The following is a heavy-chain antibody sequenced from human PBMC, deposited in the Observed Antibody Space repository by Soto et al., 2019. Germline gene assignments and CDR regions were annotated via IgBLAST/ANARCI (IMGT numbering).Heavy chain of an antibody. CDR3: ARSASTVTPWMEREEAFDM. J-gene: IGHJ3*02. CDR1: GVSFTSSNW. D-gene: IGHD4-17*01. Sequence: QVHLQESGPGLVKRAGTLSLSCDVSGVSFTSSNWWSWVRQAPGKGLEWIGQISFSGTTVYNSSLESRLSISLDKSENVFSLMLNSVTGADTAMYYCARSASTVTPWMEREEAFDMWGKGTMVTVSP. V-gene: IGHV4-4*02. CDR2: ISFSGTT.